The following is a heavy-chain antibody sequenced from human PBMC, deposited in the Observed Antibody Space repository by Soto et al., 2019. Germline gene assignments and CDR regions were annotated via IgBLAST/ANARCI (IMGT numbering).Heavy chain of an antibody. J-gene: IGHJ4*02. CDR2: ISDSGGRT. D-gene: IGHD3-3*01. CDR3: AKLSGLRFLEWFSYFDY. CDR1: AFTFSNYA. Sequence: VQLLESGGGLVQPGESVRLSCAASAFTFSNYAMSWVRQSPGKGLEWVSSISDSGGRTYYADSVKGRFTISRDNSRNTLYIHMNSLRAGDTAVYYCAKLSGLRFLEWFSYFDYWGQGTLVSVSS. V-gene: IGHV3-23*01.